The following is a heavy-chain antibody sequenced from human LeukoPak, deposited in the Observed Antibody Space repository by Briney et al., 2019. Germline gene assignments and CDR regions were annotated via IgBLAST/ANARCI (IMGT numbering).Heavy chain of an antibody. J-gene: IGHJ4*02. V-gene: IGHV3-30-3*01. CDR2: ISYDGSNK. CDR3: AGLVPAHF. Sequence: PGGSLRLSCAASGFTFSSYAMHWVRQAPGKGLEWVAVISYDGSNKYYADSVKGRFTISRDNSKNTLYLQMNSLRAEDTAVYYCAGLVPAHFWGQGTLVTVSS. CDR1: GFTFSSYA. D-gene: IGHD2-2*01.